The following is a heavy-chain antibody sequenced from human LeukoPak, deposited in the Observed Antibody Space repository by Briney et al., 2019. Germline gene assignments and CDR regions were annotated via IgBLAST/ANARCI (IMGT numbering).Heavy chain of an antibody. CDR2: IDGRRGTI. D-gene: IGHD3-10*01. V-gene: IGHV3-21*01. Sequence: GGSLRLSCGASGFNFETYNMPWIRQAPGKGLEWVSSIDGRRGTIYYADAVQGRFTISRDNAKDSLFLQMNSLRAEDTAIYFCARETYYSGSGSGGWLDPWGQGSLVTVS. CDR1: GFNFETYN. J-gene: IGHJ5*02. CDR3: ARETYYSGSGSGGWLDP.